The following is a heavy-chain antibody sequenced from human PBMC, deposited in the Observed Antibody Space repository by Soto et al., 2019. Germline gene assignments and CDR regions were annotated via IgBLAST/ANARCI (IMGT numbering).Heavy chain of an antibody. CDR3: ATTAMLPYYYFDY. V-gene: IGHV1-69*06. CDR1: GGTFSSYA. Sequence: SSVKVSCKASGGTFSSYAISWVRQAPGQGLEWMGGIIPIFGTANYAQKFQGRVTVTADKSTSTAYMELSSLRSEDTAVYYCATTAMLPYYYFDYWGQGTLVTVSS. J-gene: IGHJ4*02. CDR2: IIPIFGTA. D-gene: IGHD5-18*01.